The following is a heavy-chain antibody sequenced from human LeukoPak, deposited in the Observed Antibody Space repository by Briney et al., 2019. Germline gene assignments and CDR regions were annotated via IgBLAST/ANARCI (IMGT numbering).Heavy chain of an antibody. Sequence: GGSLRLSCAASGFTFSSNYMSWVRQAPGKGLEWVSIIYSGGSTYYADSVKGRVTTPRDNSKNTLYLQMNSLRAEDTAVYYCARHSSSWYFAFDIWGQGTMVTVSS. CDR2: IYSGGST. CDR1: GFTFSSNY. J-gene: IGHJ3*02. V-gene: IGHV3-66*04. D-gene: IGHD6-13*01. CDR3: ARHSSSWYFAFDI.